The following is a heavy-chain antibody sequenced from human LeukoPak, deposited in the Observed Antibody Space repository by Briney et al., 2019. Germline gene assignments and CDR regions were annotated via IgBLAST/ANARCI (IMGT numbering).Heavy chain of an antibody. Sequence: GGSLRLSCEASGLTFGDYTMHWVRQAPGKGLEWVSGIIGSGGTTYYADSVKGRFTISRDNSKNTLYLQMNSLRAEDTALYYCAKDINWASFESWGQGTLVTVSS. V-gene: IGHV3-23*01. D-gene: IGHD7-27*01. CDR1: GLTFGDYT. CDR2: IIGSGGTT. J-gene: IGHJ4*02. CDR3: AKDINWASFES.